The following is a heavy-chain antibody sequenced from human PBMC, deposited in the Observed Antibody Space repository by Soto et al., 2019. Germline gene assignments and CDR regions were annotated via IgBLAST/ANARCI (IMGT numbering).Heavy chain of an antibody. CDR2: ISTSRGNT. CDR1: GYTFTDHS. CDR3: ARDRTNFLDY. D-gene: IGHD2-8*01. V-gene: IGHV1-18*01. Sequence: QVQLVQSGSEVEKPGASVKLSCKASGYTFTDHSLSWVRLAPGHGLEWMGWISTSRGNTNYAQKFQGRLTLTTDTSTSTAHMELKSLRSDDTAVYYCARDRTNFLDYWGQGILVTVSS. J-gene: IGHJ4*02.